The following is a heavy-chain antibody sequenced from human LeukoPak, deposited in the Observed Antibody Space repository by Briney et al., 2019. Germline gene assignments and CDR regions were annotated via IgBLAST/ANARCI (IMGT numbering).Heavy chain of an antibody. Sequence: GGSLRLSCAASGFTFSSYSMNWVRQAPGKGLEWVSSISSSSSYIYYADSVKGRFTISRDNAKNSLYLQMNSLRAEDTAEYYCAREVYYYDSSAYGLFDYWGQGTLVTVSS. V-gene: IGHV3-21*01. CDR1: GFTFSSYS. J-gene: IGHJ4*02. D-gene: IGHD3-22*01. CDR3: AREVYYYDSSAYGLFDY. CDR2: ISSSSSYI.